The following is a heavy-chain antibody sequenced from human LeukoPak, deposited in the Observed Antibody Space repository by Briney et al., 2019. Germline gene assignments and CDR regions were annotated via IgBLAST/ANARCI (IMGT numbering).Heavy chain of an antibody. J-gene: IGHJ6*02. CDR3: AREKVRQSGMDV. CDR2: INPNSGGT. D-gene: IGHD2-2*01. V-gene: IGHV1-2*06. Sequence: GASVKVSCKASGYTFTGYYMHWVRQAPGQGLEWMGRINPNSGGTNYAQKFQGRVTITRDTSISTAYMELSRLRSDDTAVYYCAREKVRQSGMDVWGQGTTVTVSS. CDR1: GYTFTGYY.